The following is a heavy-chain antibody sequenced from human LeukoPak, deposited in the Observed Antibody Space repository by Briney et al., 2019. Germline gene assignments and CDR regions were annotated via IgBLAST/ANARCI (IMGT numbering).Heavy chain of an antibody. CDR2: IGGSGDKT. D-gene: IGHD6-19*01. CDR1: GFTFNRNA. CDR3: VRRGDASSGWGDHDF. Sequence: GSLRLSRAASGFTFNRNAISWVRQAPGKGLEWVSTIGGSGDKTFYADSVKGRFTISRDNSKNMVHLQMNSLTGEDTALYYCVRRGDASSGWGDHDFWGQGALVTVSS. V-gene: IGHV3-23*01. J-gene: IGHJ4*02.